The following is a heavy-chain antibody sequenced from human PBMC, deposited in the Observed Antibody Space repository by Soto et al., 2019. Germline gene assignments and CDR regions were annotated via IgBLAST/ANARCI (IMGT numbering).Heavy chain of an antibody. CDR1: GFTFSSYA. Sequence: VQLVESGGGVVQPGRSLRLSCAASGFTFSSYAMHWVRQAPGKGLEWVAVISYDGSNKYYADSVKGRFTISRDNSKNTLYLQMNSLRAEDTAVYYCARGTVTTAGFDPWGQGTLVTVSS. D-gene: IGHD4-4*01. J-gene: IGHJ5*02. CDR3: ARGTVTTAGFDP. V-gene: IGHV3-30-3*01. CDR2: ISYDGSNK.